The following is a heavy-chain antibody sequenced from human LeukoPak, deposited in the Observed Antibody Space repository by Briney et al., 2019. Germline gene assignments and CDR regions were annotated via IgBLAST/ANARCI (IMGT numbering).Heavy chain of an antibody. V-gene: IGHV3-48*03. Sequence: GGSMRLSCAASGFTFSSYEMNWVRQAPGKGLEWVSYISSSGSTIYYADSVKGRFTISRDNAKNSLYLQMNSLRAEDTAVYYCARDDALGDNALDIWGQGTMVTVSS. CDR2: ISSSGSTI. J-gene: IGHJ3*02. D-gene: IGHD3-16*01. CDR1: GFTFSSYE. CDR3: ARDDALGDNALDI.